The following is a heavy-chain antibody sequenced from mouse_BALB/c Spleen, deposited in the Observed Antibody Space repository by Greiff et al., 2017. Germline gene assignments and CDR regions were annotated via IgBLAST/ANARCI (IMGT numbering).Heavy chain of an antibody. CDR2: IRNKANGYTT. Sequence: EVKLVESGGGLVQPGGSLRLSCAPSGFTFTDYYMSWVRQPPGKALEWLGFIRNKANGYTTEYSASVKGRFTISRDNSQSILYLQMNTLRAEDSATYYCARVYDYDGYYAMDYWGQGTSVTVSS. V-gene: IGHV7-3*02. D-gene: IGHD2-4*01. CDR1: GFTFTDYY. J-gene: IGHJ4*01. CDR3: ARVYDYDGYYAMDY.